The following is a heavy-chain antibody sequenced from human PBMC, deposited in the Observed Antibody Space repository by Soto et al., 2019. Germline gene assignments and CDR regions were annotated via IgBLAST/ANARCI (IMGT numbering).Heavy chain of an antibody. CDR3: ARDTSGDDSSGYYLRYYYYGMDV. CDR2: ISAYNGNT. V-gene: IGHV1-18*01. CDR1: GYTFTSYG. Sequence: ASVKVSCKASGYTFTSYGISWVRQAPGQGLEWMGWISAYNGNTNYAQKLQGRVTMTTDTSTSTAYMELRSLRSDDTAVYYCARDTSGDDSSGYYLRYYYYGMDVWGQGTTVTVSS. J-gene: IGHJ6*02. D-gene: IGHD3-22*01.